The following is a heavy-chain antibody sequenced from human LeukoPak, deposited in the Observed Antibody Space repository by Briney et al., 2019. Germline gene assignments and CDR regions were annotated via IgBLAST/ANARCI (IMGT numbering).Heavy chain of an antibody. CDR2: IWYGGSNK. CDR1: GFTFSSYG. V-gene: IGHV3-30*18. J-gene: IGHJ4*02. D-gene: IGHD3-3*01. CDR3: AKASQSYDFRSGPSLDY. Sequence: PGRSLRLSCAASGFTFSSYGMRWVRQAPGKGLEWVAVIWYGGSNKYYADSVKGRFTISRDNSKNTLYLQMNSLRAEDTAVYYCAKASQSYDFRSGPSLDYWGQGTLVTVSS.